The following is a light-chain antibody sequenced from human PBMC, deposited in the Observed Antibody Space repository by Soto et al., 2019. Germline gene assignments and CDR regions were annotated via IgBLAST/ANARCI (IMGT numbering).Light chain of an antibody. CDR1: SGHSNFI. V-gene: IGLV4-60*03. J-gene: IGLJ2*01. Sequence: QLVLTQSSSASASLGSSVKLTCTLNSGHSNFIIAWHQQQPGKAPRYLMKLEGGGSYTKGSGVPDRFSGSSSGPDRYLTISNLQSEDEADYYCQTWDSVTPSPFGGGTKLTVL. CDR3: QTWDSVTPSP. CDR2: LEGGGSY.